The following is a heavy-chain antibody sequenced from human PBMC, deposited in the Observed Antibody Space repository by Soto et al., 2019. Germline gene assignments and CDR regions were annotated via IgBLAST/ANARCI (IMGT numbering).Heavy chain of an antibody. Sequence: PSETLSLTCTVSGGSISSGGYYWSWIRQHPGKGLEWIGYIYYSGSTYYNPSLKGRVMISVDTSKNQFSLSVSSVTAADTAVYYCARAPETPPIFRVVVPYFFDSWGQGTLVTVSS. J-gene: IGHJ4*02. CDR1: GGSISSGGYY. V-gene: IGHV4-31*03. CDR3: ARAPETPPIFRVVVPYFFDS. CDR2: IYYSGST. D-gene: IGHD3-3*01.